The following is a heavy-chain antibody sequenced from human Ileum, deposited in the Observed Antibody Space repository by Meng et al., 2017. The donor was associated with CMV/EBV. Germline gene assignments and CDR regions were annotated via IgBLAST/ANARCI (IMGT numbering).Heavy chain of an antibody. V-gene: IGHV3-23*03. CDR3: AKDDLGSFGWFDP. D-gene: IGHD3-10*01. Sequence: GGSLRLSCAASGFTVSSNYMSWVRQAPGKGLEWVSVIYSGGSSTYYADSVKGRFTISRDNSKNTLYLQMNSLRAEDTAVYYCAKDDLGSFGWFDPWGQGTLVTVSS. J-gene: IGHJ5*02. CDR1: GFTVSSNY. CDR2: IYSGGSST.